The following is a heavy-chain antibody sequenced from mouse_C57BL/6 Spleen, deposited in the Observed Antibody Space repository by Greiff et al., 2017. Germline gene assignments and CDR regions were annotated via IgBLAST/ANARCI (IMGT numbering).Heavy chain of an antibody. CDR2: IYPGDGDT. D-gene: IGHD1-1*01. CDR1: GYAFSSSW. Sequence: VQLQQSGPELVKPGASVKISCKASGYAFSSSWMNWVKQRPGKGLEWIGQIYPGDGDTNYNGKFKGKATLTADKSSSTAYMQLSSLTSEDSAVXFCARDYYGSSYGVYFDYWGQGTTLTVSS. V-gene: IGHV1-80*01. J-gene: IGHJ2*01. CDR3: ARDYYGSSYGVYFDY.